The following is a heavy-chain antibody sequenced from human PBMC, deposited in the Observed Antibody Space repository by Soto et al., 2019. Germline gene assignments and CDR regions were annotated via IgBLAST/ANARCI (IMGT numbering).Heavy chain of an antibody. CDR1: GFPFNTYA. Sequence: PGGSLRLSCAASGFPFNTYAMNWVRQAPGKGLEWVSVISGSGDDTYYADTVKGRFTISRDNSKNTLYLQMNSLRAEDTAVYYCARDGTFGAKGGSLDIWGQGTMVTVSS. J-gene: IGHJ3*02. CDR2: ISGSGDDT. D-gene: IGHD3-16*01. CDR3: ARDGTFGAKGGSLDI. V-gene: IGHV3-23*01.